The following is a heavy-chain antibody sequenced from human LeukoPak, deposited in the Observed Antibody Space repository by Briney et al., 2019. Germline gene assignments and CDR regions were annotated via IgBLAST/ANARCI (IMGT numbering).Heavy chain of an antibody. CDR2: INPDGRRT. Sequence: GGSLRLSCSASGFTLSNYWMHWVRQAPGKGLVWVSRINPDGRRTDYADSVKGRFTISRDNAKDTLYLQMNSLRAEDTAVYYCASGSGSYRTPYYYMDVWGTGTTVTVSS. D-gene: IGHD3-10*01. V-gene: IGHV3-74*01. J-gene: IGHJ6*03. CDR3: ASGSGSYRTPYYYMDV. CDR1: GFTLSNYW.